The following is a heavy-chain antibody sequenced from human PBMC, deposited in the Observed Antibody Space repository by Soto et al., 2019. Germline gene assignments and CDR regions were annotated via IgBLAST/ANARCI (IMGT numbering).Heavy chain of an antibody. J-gene: IGHJ6*02. CDR2: ISGSGGRT. D-gene: IGHD2-2*01. CDR3: TTLSYLYYDGMDV. Sequence: RWSLRLSCVASGLPFSSYAMRWVRQTPGKGLEWVSGISGSGGRTYYADSVKGRFTISRDNSNNTLSLQMHILRVEDTAVYYCTTLSYLYYDGMDVWGQGTTVTVTS. V-gene: IGHV3-23*01. CDR1: GLPFSSYA.